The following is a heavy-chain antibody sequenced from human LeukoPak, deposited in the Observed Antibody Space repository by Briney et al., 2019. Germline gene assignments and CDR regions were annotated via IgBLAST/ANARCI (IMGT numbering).Heavy chain of an antibody. CDR3: AKHRYNYDTPFDY. Sequence: GGSLRLSCAASGFTVSSNYMSWVRQAPGKGLELVSGISGGVSGTYYADSVKGRFTISRDNSKNTLFLQMNTLRAQDTAVYYCAKHRYNYDTPFDYWGQGTLVTVSS. V-gene: IGHV3-23*01. J-gene: IGHJ4*02. CDR2: ISGGVSGT. CDR1: GFTVSSNY. D-gene: IGHD3-22*01.